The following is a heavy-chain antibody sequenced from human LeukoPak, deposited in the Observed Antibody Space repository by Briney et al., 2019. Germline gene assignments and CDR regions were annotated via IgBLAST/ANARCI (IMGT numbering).Heavy chain of an antibody. CDR1: GFTFSSYA. J-gene: IGHJ3*02. D-gene: IGHD4-17*01. Sequence: PGGSLRLSCAASGFTFSSYAMHWVRQAPGKGLEWVAVISYDGSNKYYADSVKGRFTISRDKSKNTLYLQMNSLRAEDTAVYYCARGSRVTTRLDAFDIWGQGTMVTVSS. CDR2: ISYDGSNK. CDR3: ARGSRVTTRLDAFDI. V-gene: IGHV3-30-3*01.